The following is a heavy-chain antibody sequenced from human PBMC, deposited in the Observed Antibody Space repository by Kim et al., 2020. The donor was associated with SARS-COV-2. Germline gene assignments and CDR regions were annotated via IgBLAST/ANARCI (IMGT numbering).Heavy chain of an antibody. CDR2: ISWNSGSI. J-gene: IGHJ5*02. CDR3: AKESRDSFDP. CDR1: GFTFDDYA. Sequence: GGSLRLSCAASGFTFDDYAMHWVRQAPGKGLEWVSGISWNSGSIGYADSVKGRFTISRDNAKNSLYLQMNSLRAEDTALYYCAKESRDSFDPWGQGTLVTVSS. V-gene: IGHV3-9*01.